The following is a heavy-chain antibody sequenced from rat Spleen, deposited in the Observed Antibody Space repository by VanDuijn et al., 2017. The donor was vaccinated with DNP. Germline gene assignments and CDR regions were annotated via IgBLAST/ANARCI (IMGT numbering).Heavy chain of an antibody. Sequence: EVQLVESGGGLVQPGGSLKLSCATSGFTFSDYNLAWVRQTPKKGLEWVATSVYEGLRAFYRDSVKGRFTVSRDNAKSTLYLQMNSLRYEDMATYYCIRWNSGHFDYWGQGVMVTVSS. CDR1: GFTFSDYN. J-gene: IGHJ2*01. CDR3: IRWNSGHFDY. D-gene: IGHD4-3*01. CDR2: SVYEGLRA. V-gene: IGHV5-22*01.